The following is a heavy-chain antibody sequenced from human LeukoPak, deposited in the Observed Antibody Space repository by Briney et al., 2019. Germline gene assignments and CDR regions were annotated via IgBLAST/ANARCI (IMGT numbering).Heavy chain of an antibody. Sequence: PSETLSLTCTVSGGFISSYYWSWIRQPPGKGLEWIGYIYYSGSTNYNPSLKSRVTISVDTSKNQFSLKLTSVTAADTAVYYCAGLDTTVTLFDYWGQGTLVTVSS. CDR1: GGFISSYY. J-gene: IGHJ4*02. D-gene: IGHD4-17*01. CDR3: AGLDTTVTLFDY. CDR2: IYYSGST. V-gene: IGHV4-59*08.